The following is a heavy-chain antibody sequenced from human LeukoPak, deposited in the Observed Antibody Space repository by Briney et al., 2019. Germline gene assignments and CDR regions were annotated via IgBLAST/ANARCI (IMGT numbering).Heavy chain of an antibody. J-gene: IGHJ6*03. D-gene: IGHD5-18*01. CDR3: ARGAYSQSNYYMDV. V-gene: IGHV1-8*03. CDR1: GYTFTSYD. Sequence: ASVKVSCKASGYTFTSYDINWVRQATGQGLEWMGWMNPNSGNTGYAQKFQDRVTITRNTSISTAYMELSSLRSEDTAVYYCARGAYSQSNYYMDVWGKGTTVTVSS. CDR2: MNPNSGNT.